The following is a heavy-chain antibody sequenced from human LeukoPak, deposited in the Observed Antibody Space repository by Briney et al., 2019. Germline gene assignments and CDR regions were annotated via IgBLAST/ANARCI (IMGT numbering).Heavy chain of an antibody. CDR3: SKDSSSYDWGYLDV. CDR1: GLTFSTYA. CDR2: IGGSYWRT. D-gene: IGHD3-22*01. J-gene: IGHJ6*03. Sequence: GGSLRLSGAAPGLTFSTYAMSWVRKAPGKGLEWVSRIGGSYWRTLYAESVKGRFTISKDNSKNTVYLEMNSLRAEDTAVYYCSKDSSSYDWGYLDVWGKGTRVTISS. V-gene: IGHV3-23*01.